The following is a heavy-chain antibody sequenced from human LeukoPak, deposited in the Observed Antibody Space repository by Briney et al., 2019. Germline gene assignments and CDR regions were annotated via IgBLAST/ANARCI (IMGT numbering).Heavy chain of an antibody. CDR3: ARDYYYDSSGYWDYYFDY. V-gene: IGHV3-30*03. J-gene: IGHJ4*02. CDR1: GVTFSSYG. CDR2: ISNDGSNK. Sequence: GRSLRLSCAASGVTFSSYGMHWVHQAPGKGLECVAVISNDGSNKYYADSVKGRFTISRDNSKNTLYLEMNSLRAEDTAVYYCARDYYYDSSGYWDYYFDYWGQGTLVSVSS. D-gene: IGHD3-22*01.